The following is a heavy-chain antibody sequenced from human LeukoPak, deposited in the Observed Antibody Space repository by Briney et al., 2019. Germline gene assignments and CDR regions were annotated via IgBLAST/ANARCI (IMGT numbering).Heavy chain of an antibody. CDR2: ISGSGGST. J-gene: IGHJ4*02. CDR3: AKDQGDSSGWAFGGANDY. V-gene: IGHV3-23*01. Sequence: PGGSLRLSCAASGFTFSSYAMSWVRQAPGKGLEWVSAISGSGGSTYYADSVKGRFTISRDNSKNTLYLQMNSLRAEDTAVYYCAKDQGDSSGWAFGGANDYWGQGTLVTVSS. CDR1: GFTFSSYA. D-gene: IGHD6-19*01.